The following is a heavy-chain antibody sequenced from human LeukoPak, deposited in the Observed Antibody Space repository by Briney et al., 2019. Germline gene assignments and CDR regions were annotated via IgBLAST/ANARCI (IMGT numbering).Heavy chain of an antibody. J-gene: IGHJ6*01. V-gene: IGHV3-74*01. Sequence: PGGSLRLSCAASGLTFSNYWMHWVRQAPGKGLVWVARINTDGSNTNYADSVKGRFTISRDNAKNTLYLQMNSLRAEDTAVYYCASGNSYGMDVWGQGTTVTVSS. CDR2: INTDGSNT. CDR3: ASGNSYGMDV. CDR1: GLTFSNYW.